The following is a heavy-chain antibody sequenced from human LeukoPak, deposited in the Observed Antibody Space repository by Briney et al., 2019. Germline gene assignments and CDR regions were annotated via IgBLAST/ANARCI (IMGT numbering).Heavy chain of an antibody. J-gene: IGHJ4*02. V-gene: IGHV3-23*01. CDR3: ANSGSYYLIPYYFDY. CDR1: GFTFSSYA. Sequence: PGGSLRLSCAASGFTFSSYAMSWVRQAPGKGLEWVSAISGSGGSTYYADSVKGRFTISRDNSKNTLYLQMNSLRAEDTTVYYCANSGSYYLIPYYFDYWGQGTLVTVSS. CDR2: ISGSGGST. D-gene: IGHD3-10*01.